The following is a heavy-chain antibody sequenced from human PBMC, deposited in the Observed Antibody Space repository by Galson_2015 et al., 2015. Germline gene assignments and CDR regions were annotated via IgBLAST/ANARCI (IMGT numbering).Heavy chain of an antibody. J-gene: IGHJ4*02. CDR3: AKDRSGYCSGGSCYFFDY. CDR1: GFTFSSYG. Sequence: SLRLSCAASGFTFSSYGMHWVRQAPGKGLEWVAVISYDGSNKYYADSAKGRFTIPRDNSKNTLYLQMNSLRAEDTAVYYCAKDRSGYCSGGSCYFFDYWGQGTLVTVSS. V-gene: IGHV3-30*18. CDR2: ISYDGSNK. D-gene: IGHD2-15*01.